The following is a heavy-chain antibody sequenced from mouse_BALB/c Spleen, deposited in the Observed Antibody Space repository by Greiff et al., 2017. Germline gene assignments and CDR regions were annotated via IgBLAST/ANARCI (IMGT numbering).Heavy chain of an antibody. J-gene: IGHJ2*01. Sequence: VQLPQSGAELVRPGSSVKISCKASGYAFSSSWMHWVKQRPGQGLEWIGQIYPGDGDTNYNGKFKGKATLTADKSSSTAYMQLSSLTSEDSAVYYGTRSEAGGYDEGDFDYWGQGTTLTVSA. CDR3: TRSEAGGYDEGDFDY. D-gene: IGHD2-14*01. CDR2: IYPGDGDT. CDR1: GYAFSSSW. V-gene: IGHV1-80*01.